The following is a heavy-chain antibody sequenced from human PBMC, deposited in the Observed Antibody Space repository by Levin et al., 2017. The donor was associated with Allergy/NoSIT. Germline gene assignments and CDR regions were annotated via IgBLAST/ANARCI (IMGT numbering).Heavy chain of an antibody. J-gene: IGHJ6*02. CDR3: ARGRFSYYYYYGMDV. CDR2: INWNGGST. Sequence: GESLKISCAASGFTFDDYGMSWVRQAPGKGLEWVSGINWNGGSTGYADSVKGRFTISRDNAKNSLYLQMNSLRAEDTALYHCARGRFSYYYYYGMDVWGQGTTVTVSS. D-gene: IGHD3-16*01. CDR1: GFTFDDYG. V-gene: IGHV3-20*01.